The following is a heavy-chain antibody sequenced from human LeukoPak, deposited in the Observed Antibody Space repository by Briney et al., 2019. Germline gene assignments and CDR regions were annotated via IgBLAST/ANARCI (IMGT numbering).Heavy chain of an antibody. CDR2: LYHSGTT. J-gene: IGHJ4*02. V-gene: IGHV4-4*02. Sequence: SETLSLTCAVSGAFITNIDRWSWARQPPGKGLEWIGELYHSGTTNYKPSLQSRVTMSVDKSKNQFSVKLSSVTAADTAVYYCATYFYGEYGSYYFDYWGQGTLVTVSS. CDR1: GAFITNIDR. D-gene: IGHD4-17*01. CDR3: ATYFYGEYGSYYFDY.